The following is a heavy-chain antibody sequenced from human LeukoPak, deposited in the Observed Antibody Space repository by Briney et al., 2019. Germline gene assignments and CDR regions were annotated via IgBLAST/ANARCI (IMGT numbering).Heavy chain of an antibody. CDR1: GFTFSSYA. V-gene: IGHV3-23*01. Sequence: GGSLRLSCAASGFTFSSYAMSWVRQAPGKGLEWVSAISGSGGSTYYADSVKGRFTISRDNSKNTPYLQMNSLRAEDTAVYYCAKARIAVAGTPTPHDAFDIWGQGTMVTVSS. D-gene: IGHD6-19*01. CDR3: AKARIAVAGTPTPHDAFDI. J-gene: IGHJ3*02. CDR2: ISGSGGST.